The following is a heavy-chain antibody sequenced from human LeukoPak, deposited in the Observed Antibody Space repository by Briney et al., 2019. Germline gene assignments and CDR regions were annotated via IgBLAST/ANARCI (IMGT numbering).Heavy chain of an antibody. CDR3: VILGDHRRPYYFDY. J-gene: IGHJ4*02. Sequence: GASVKVSCKASGSTFNTYGISWVRQAPGQRPEWMGRIIPILGIANYAQKFQGRVTITADKSTSTAYMELSSLRSEDTAVYYCVILGDHRRPYYFDYWGQGTLVTVSS. D-gene: IGHD2-21*01. CDR2: IIPILGIA. CDR1: GSTFNTYG. V-gene: IGHV1-69*04.